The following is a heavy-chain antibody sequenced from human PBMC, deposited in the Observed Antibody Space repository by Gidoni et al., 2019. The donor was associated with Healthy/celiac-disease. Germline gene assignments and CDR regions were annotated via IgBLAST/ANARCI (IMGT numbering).Heavy chain of an antibody. CDR2: INPNSGGT. D-gene: IGHD3-10*01. CDR1: GYTFTGYY. CDR3: ARDPELLWFGESWFDP. Sequence: QVQLVQSGAEVKKPGASVKVSCKASGYTFTGYYMHWVRQAPGQGLEWMGWINPNSGGTNYAQKFQGRVTMTRDTSISTAYMELSRLRSDDTAVYYCARDPELLWFGESWFDPWGQGTLVTVSS. J-gene: IGHJ5*02. V-gene: IGHV1-2*02.